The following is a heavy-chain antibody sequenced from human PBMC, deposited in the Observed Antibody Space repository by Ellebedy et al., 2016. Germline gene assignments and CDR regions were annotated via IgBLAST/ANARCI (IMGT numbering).Heavy chain of an antibody. Sequence: SETLSLXXTVSGGSITSSGYYWTWIRQPPGKGLEWIGEINHSGSTNYNPSLKSRVTISVDTSKNQFSLKLSSVTAADTAVYYCARDSVISWFGELSPLDYWGQGTLVTVSS. J-gene: IGHJ4*02. V-gene: IGHV4-39*07. D-gene: IGHD3-10*01. CDR3: ARDSVISWFGELSPLDY. CDR2: INHSGST. CDR1: GGSITSSGYY.